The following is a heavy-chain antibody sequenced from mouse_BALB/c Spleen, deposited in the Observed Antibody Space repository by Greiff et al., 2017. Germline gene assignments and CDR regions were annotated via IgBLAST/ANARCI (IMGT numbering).Heavy chain of an antibody. CDR1: GDSITSGY. CDR2: ISYSGST. D-gene: IGHD1-2*01. Sequence: DVKLQESGPSLVKPSQTLSLTCSVTGDSITSGYWNWIRKFPGNKLEYMGYISYSGSTYYNPSLKSRISITRDTSKNQYYLQLNSVTTEDTATYYCARGGLLRLGFAYWGQGTLVTVSA. CDR3: ARGGLLRLGFAY. V-gene: IGHV3-8*02. J-gene: IGHJ3*01.